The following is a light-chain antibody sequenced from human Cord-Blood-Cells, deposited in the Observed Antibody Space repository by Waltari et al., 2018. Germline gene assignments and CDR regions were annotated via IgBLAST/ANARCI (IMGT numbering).Light chain of an antibody. Sequence: QSALTQPASVSGSPGQSITISCTGTSSDVGGSNYVSWYQQHPGKAPKLMIYDVSNQPSGVSNRFSGSKSGNTASLTISGLQAEDDADYYCSSYTSSSTLVFGGGTKLTVL. CDR2: DVS. CDR3: SSYTSSSTLV. CDR1: SSDVGGSNY. V-gene: IGLV2-14*01. J-gene: IGLJ3*02.